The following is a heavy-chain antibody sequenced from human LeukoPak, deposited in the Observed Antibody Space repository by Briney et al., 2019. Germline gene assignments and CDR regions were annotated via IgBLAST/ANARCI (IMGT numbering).Heavy chain of an antibody. CDR1: GFTFSSYS. D-gene: IGHD6-25*01. CDR3: ARGGIAAP. V-gene: IGHV3-48*04. Sequence: GGSLRLSCAASGFTFSSYSMNWVRQAPGKGLEWVSYISSSSSTIYYADSVKGRFTISRDNAKNSLYLQMNSVRAEDTAVYYCARGGIAAPWGQGTLVTVSS. J-gene: IGHJ5*02. CDR2: ISSSSSTI.